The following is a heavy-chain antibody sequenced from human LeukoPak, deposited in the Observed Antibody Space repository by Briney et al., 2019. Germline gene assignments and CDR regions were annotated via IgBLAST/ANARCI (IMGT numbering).Heavy chain of an antibody. D-gene: IGHD2-15*01. CDR3: AKDWGSGPPDSIFDV. Sequence: GGSLTLTCAASGFTFVDYAMHWVRQAPGKGLEWVSLISGDGGSTYYADSVKGRFTISRDNSKNSLYLQMNSLRTEDTALYYCAKDWGSGPPDSIFDVWGPVTTVTVSS. J-gene: IGHJ6*01. CDR2: ISGDGGST. V-gene: IGHV3-43*02. CDR1: GFTFVDYA.